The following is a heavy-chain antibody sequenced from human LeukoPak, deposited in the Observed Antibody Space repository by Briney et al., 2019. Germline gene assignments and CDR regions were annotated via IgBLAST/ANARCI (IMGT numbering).Heavy chain of an antibody. CDR1: GFTFSSYG. CDR3: ARTYYDFWSGYYGTPFDY. Sequence: PGRSLRLSCAVSGFTFSSYGMHWVRQAPGKGLEWVAVIWYDGSNKYYADSVKGRFTISRDNSKNALYLQMNSLRAEDTAVYYCARTYYDFWSGYYGTPFDYWGQGTLVTVSS. CDR2: IWYDGSNK. D-gene: IGHD3-3*01. V-gene: IGHV3-33*01. J-gene: IGHJ4*02.